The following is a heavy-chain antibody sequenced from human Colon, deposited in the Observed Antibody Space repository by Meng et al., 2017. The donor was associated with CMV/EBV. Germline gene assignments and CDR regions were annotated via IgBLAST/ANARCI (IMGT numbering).Heavy chain of an antibody. CDR2: IGGSGGRT. D-gene: IGHD7-27*01. CDR1: GFTLSPYG. J-gene: IGHJ3*01. CDR3: AKDVVTGDGADAFDV. Sequence: GESLKISCTASGFTLSPYGVTWVRQAPGKGLEWVAGIGGSGGRTFYADSVQGRFTMSRDNAKNSLYLLMNGLRAEDTALYYCAKDVVTGDGADAFDVWGQGTMVTVSS. V-gene: IGHV3-23*01.